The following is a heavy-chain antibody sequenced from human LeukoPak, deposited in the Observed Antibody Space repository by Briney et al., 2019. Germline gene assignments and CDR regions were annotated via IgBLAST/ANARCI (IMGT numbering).Heavy chain of an antibody. CDR2: TVSSGST. J-gene: IGHJ3*02. CDR1: GDSISSGDYC. D-gene: IGHD3-22*01. V-gene: IGHV4-61*02. CDR3: ARGPYSDDSSGAFDI. Sequence: PSETLSLTCTVSGDSISSGDYCWSWLLQPAGKGLEWIRRTVSSGSTNKSPSPKSRVPISVATSKNQLSLRLSSVAAADTAVYFCARGPYSDDSSGAFDIWGQGTMVTVSS.